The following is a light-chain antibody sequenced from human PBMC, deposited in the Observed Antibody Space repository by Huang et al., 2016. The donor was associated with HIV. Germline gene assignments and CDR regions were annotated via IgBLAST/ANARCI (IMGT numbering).Light chain of an antibody. Sequence: EIVMTQSPDTLSVSPGERATRSCRASQSVRDKLAWYQQKPGQVPRLLLHATSTRAAGVPARFSGSGSGTEVTLTISSLQSEDCGVYYCQQYESWPPLTFGGGTKVEIK. V-gene: IGKV3-15*01. CDR1: QSVRDK. J-gene: IGKJ4*01. CDR3: QQYESWPPLT. CDR2: ATS.